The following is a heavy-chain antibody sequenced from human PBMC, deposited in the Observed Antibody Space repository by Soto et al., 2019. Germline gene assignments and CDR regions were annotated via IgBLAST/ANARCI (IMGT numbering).Heavy chain of an antibody. J-gene: IGHJ6*02. D-gene: IGHD3-10*01. CDR1: GGTFSSYA. CDR3: ARDRYYYGSGRLRYYGMDV. Sequence: SVKVSCKASGGTFSSYATSWVRQAPGQGLEWMGGIIPIFGTANYAQKFQGRVTITADESTSTAYMELSSLRSEDTAVYYCARDRYYYGSGRLRYYGMDVWGQGTTVTVSS. CDR2: IIPIFGTA. V-gene: IGHV1-69*13.